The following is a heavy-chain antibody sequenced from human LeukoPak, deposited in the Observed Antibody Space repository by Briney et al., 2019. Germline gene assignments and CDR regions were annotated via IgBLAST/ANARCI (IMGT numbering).Heavy chain of an antibody. J-gene: IGHJ4*02. CDR3: AREDYYDRSGYYYFDY. Sequence: SETLSLTCTVSGGSISSSSYYWGWIRQPPGKGLEWIGSIYYSGSTNYDPSLKSRVTISVDTSKNQISLNLTSVIAADTAVYYCAREDYYDRSGYYYFDYWGQGTLVTVSS. CDR2: IYYSGST. D-gene: IGHD3-22*01. V-gene: IGHV4-39*07. CDR1: GGSISSSSYY.